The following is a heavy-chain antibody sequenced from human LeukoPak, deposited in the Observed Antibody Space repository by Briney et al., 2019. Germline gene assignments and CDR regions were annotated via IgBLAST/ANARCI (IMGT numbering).Heavy chain of an antibody. J-gene: IGHJ6*02. D-gene: IGHD4-11*01. CDR2: INSDGSDT. Sequence: GGSLRLSCAASGFTFSTYWMHWVRQAPGKGLVWVSHINSDGSDTTYADSVKGRFTISRDNARNTLYLQMNSLRAEDTAVYYCARDKAYTMDVWGQGTTVTVSS. CDR3: ARDKAYTMDV. CDR1: GFTFSTYW. V-gene: IGHV3-74*01.